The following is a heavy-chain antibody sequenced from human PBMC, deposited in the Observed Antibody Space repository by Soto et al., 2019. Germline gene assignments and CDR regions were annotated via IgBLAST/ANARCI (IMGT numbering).Heavy chain of an antibody. CDR1: GGSFSGYY. D-gene: IGHD3-3*01. J-gene: IGHJ6*02. Sequence: SETLSLTCAVYGGSFSGYYWSWIRQPPGKGLEWIGEINHSGSTNYNPSLKSRVTISVDTSKSQFSLKLSSVTAADTAVYYCARATEVITIFGVVIPDYYGMDVWGQGTTVTVSS. CDR2: INHSGST. V-gene: IGHV4-34*01. CDR3: ARATEVITIFGVVIPDYYGMDV.